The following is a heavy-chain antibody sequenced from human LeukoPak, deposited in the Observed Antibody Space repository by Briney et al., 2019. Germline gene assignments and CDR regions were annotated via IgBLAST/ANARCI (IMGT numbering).Heavy chain of an antibody. J-gene: IGHJ4*02. CDR3: ARDRYGDGFAHFDY. CDR1: GYTFTSYA. V-gene: IGHV1-2*02. D-gene: IGHD5-24*01. Sequence: ASVKVSCKASGYTFTSYAMHWVRQAPGQGLEWIGWITPSGGTNYPQKFQGRVAITRDTSITTAYMDLSRLTSDDTAVYYWARDRYGDGFAHFDYWGQGALVTVSS. CDR2: ITPSGGT.